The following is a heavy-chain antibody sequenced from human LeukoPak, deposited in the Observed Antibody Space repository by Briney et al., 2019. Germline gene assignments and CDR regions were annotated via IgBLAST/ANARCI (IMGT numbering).Heavy chain of an antibody. CDR2: INHSGST. Sequence: PSETLSLTCAVYGGSFSGYYWSWIRQPPGKGLEWIGEINHSGSTNYNPSLKSRATISVDTSKNQFSLKLSSVTAADTAVYYCARDNMIVVVTGFDYWGQGTLVTVSS. D-gene: IGHD3-22*01. V-gene: IGHV4-34*01. CDR3: ARDNMIVVVTGFDY. J-gene: IGHJ4*02. CDR1: GGSFSGYY.